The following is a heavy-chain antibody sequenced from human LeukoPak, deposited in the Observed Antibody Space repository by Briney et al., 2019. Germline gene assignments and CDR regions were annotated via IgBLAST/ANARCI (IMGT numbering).Heavy chain of an antibody. V-gene: IGHV4-39*02. D-gene: IGHD6-19*01. J-gene: IGHJ4*02. CDR1: GGSISSSNYY. Sequence: PSETLSLTCTVSGGSISSSNYYWGWIRQPPGKGLEWIGNIYYSGRTYYNPSLKSRVSISVDTSKNHFSLKLSSVTAADTAVYYCVWGTAWYYSHYWGQGTLVTVSS. CDR3: VWGTAWYYSHY. CDR2: IYYSGRT.